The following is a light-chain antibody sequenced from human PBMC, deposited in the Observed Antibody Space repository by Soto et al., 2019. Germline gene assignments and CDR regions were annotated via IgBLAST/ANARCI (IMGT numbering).Light chain of an antibody. CDR3: TSYAGSYVWV. CDR1: SSDVGRYNY. V-gene: IGLV2-8*01. J-gene: IGLJ3*02. Sequence: QSALTQPPSASGSPGQSVAISCTGTSSDVGRYNYVSWYQQHPGKAPKLMISEVSKRPSGVPDRFSGSKSGNTASLTVSGLQAEDEADYYCTSYAGSYVWVFGGGTKVTVL. CDR2: EVS.